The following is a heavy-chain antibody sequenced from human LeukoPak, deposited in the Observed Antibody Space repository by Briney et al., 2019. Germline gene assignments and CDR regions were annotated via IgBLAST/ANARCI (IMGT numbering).Heavy chain of an antibody. Sequence: GESLKISCKGSGYSFTNYWIGWVRQMPGKGLEWMGIIYPGDSDPRYSPSFQGQVTISADKSISTAYLQWSSLKASDTAMYYCARLVGWPTSGSSYFDYWGQGTLVTVSS. D-gene: IGHD3-10*01. V-gene: IGHV5-51*01. J-gene: IGHJ4*02. CDR1: GYSFTNYW. CDR3: ARLVGWPTSGSSYFDY. CDR2: IYPGDSDP.